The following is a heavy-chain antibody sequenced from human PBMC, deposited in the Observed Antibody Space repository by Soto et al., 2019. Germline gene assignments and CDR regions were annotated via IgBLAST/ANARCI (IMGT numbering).Heavy chain of an antibody. D-gene: IGHD3-3*01. V-gene: IGHV4-59*08. J-gene: IGHJ6*03. CDR3: ARHGKVYDFWRGIYSYTYMGV. Sequence: SETLSLTCTVSGGSISSYYWSWIRQPPGKGLEWIGYIYYSGSTNYNPSLKSRVTISVDTSKNQFSLKLSSVTAADTAVYYCARHGKVYDFWRGIYSYTYMGVGGKGT. CDR1: GGSISSYY. CDR2: IYYSGST.